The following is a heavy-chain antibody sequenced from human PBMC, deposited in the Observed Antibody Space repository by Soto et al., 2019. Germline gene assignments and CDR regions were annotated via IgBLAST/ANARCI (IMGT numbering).Heavy chain of an antibody. CDR2: ISPYSGHT. D-gene: IGHD1-1*01. Sequence: QVQLVQSGGEVKKPGASVKVSCKASGYAFTTYGVTWVRQAPGQRLEWMGWISPYSGHTSYAQNLQDRVTLTTDTSTTTAYMVLRSLRSDDTAVYYCARAGTTGTTGLVDFWGQGTPVTVSS. CDR1: GYAFTTYG. J-gene: IGHJ4*02. V-gene: IGHV1-18*01. CDR3: ARAGTTGTTGLVDF.